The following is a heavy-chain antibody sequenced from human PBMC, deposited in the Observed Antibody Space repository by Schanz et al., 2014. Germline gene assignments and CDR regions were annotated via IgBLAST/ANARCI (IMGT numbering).Heavy chain of an antibody. D-gene: IGHD4-17*01. Sequence: QVRLVQSGAEVKKPGSSVKVSCKSSGATFNSYAFGWVRQAPGQGFEWVGSIIPPLRQTRYAQKFEERVIITADTSTTTVYMDLASLTSDDTAVYFCARIIDGDYLYWGQGTLVTGSS. CDR1: GATFNSYA. J-gene: IGHJ4*02. V-gene: IGHV1-69*04. CDR2: IIPPLRQT. CDR3: ARIIDGDYLY.